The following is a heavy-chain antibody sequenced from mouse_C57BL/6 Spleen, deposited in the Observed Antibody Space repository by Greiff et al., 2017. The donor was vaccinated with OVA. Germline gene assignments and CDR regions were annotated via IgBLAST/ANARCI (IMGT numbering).Heavy chain of an antibody. J-gene: IGHJ4*01. Sequence: EVHLVESGGGLVQPGGSLSLSCAASGFTFTDYYMSWVRQPPGKALEWLGFIRNKANGYTTEYSASVKGRFTISRDNSQSILYLQMNALRAEDSATYYCARYGPGSYYAMDYWGQGTSVTVSS. CDR2: IRNKANGYTT. CDR3: ARYGPGSYYAMDY. V-gene: IGHV7-3*01. CDR1: GFTFTDYY.